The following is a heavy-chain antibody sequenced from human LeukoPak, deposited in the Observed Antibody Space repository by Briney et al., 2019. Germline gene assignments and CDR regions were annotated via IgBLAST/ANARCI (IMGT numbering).Heavy chain of an antibody. CDR3: ARDLTGSSWIDY. CDR2: ISSSSSYI. D-gene: IGHD6-13*01. Sequence: PGGALRLSWAASGFTFSSYIMDRVRQAPGKGLEWGSSISSSSSYIYYADSVKGLFTISRDNAKTPLYLQMNSLRAEDTAVYYCARDLTGSSWIDYWGQGTLVTVSS. V-gene: IGHV3-21*01. CDR1: GFTFSSYI. J-gene: IGHJ4*02.